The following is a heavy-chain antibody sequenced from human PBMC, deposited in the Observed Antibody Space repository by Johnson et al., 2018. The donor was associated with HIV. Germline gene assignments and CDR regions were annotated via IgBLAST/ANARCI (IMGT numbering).Heavy chain of an antibody. CDR1: GFTFRDYY. CDR2: IRSSGTTI. CDR3: ATGVVVTAMNDAFDI. D-gene: IGHD2-21*02. Sequence: QVQLVESGGGLVKPGGSLRLSCVVSGFTFRDYYMSWIRQAPGKGLEWVSYIRSSGTTIYYADSVKGRFTISRDNAKNSLYLQMNSLRAEDTAVYYCATGVVVTAMNDAFDIWGQGTMVTVSS. V-gene: IGHV3-11*04. J-gene: IGHJ3*02.